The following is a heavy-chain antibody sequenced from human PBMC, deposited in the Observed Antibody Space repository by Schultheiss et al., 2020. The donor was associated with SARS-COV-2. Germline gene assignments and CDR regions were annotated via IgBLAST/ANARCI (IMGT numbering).Heavy chain of an antibody. Sequence: GGSLRLSCAASGFTFSSYSLNWVRQAPGKGLEWVSYISSSSSYTNYADSVKGRFTISRDNSKNTLYLQMNSLRAEDTAVYYCARAEYYYDSSGYLDYWGQGTLVTVSS. V-gene: IGHV3-21*01. D-gene: IGHD3-22*01. J-gene: IGHJ4*02. CDR3: ARAEYYYDSSGYLDY. CDR2: ISSSSSYT. CDR1: GFTFSSYS.